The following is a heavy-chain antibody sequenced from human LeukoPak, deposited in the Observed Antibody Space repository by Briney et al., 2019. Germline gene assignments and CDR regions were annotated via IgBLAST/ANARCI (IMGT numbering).Heavy chain of an antibody. CDR1: GFTLSSYA. CDR2: IGTNGRAT. CDR3: ARDWGYSTK. V-gene: IGHV3-64*04. Sequence: GGSLRLSCSVSGFTLSSYAMHWIRQAPGKGLEFVSSIGTNGRATYYADSVKGRFTISRDDAKSSLYLQMNSLRDEDPAVYYCARDWGYSTKWGQGTLVTVSS. D-gene: IGHD2-2*01. J-gene: IGHJ4*02.